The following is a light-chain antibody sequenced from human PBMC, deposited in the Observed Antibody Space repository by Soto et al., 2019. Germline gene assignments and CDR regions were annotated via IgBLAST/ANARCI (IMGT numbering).Light chain of an antibody. CDR2: GAS. V-gene: IGKV3-20*01. CDR3: QQYGSSPRRT. CDR1: QSVSSSY. J-gene: IGKJ1*01. Sequence: EIVLTQSPGTLSLSPGERATLSCRASQSVSSSYLAWYQQKPGQAPRLLIYGASIRATGIPDRFSGSGSGTDFTLTISRLEPEDFAVYYCQQYGSSPRRTFGQVTKVDIK.